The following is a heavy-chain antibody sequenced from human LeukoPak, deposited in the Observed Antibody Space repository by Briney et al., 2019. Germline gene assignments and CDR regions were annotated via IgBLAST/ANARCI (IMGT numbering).Heavy chain of an antibody. J-gene: IGHJ4*02. V-gene: IGHV3-7*04. CDR2: IKKDGSGK. Sequence: PGGPLRLSCAASGFTFSSYWMTWVRQAPGKGLEWVANIKKDGSGKFYVDSVKGRFTISRDNAKNSLYLQMNSLRVEDTAVYYCARVSGYSYGLANWGQGTLVTVSS. CDR1: GFTFSSYW. D-gene: IGHD5-18*01. CDR3: ARVSGYSYGLAN.